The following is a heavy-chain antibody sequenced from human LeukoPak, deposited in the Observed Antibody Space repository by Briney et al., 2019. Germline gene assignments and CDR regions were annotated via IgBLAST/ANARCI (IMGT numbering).Heavy chain of an antibody. CDR3: ARRFTPYRRYCSGGSCYGSFDY. CDR2: INPSGGST. Sequence: GASVKLSCKASGYTFTSYYMHWVRQAPGQGLEWMGIINPSGGSTSYAQNFQDRGTTTRDTSTSTVYMGLSSLRSEDTAVYYCARRFTPYRRYCSGGSCYGSFDYWGQGTLVTVSS. V-gene: IGHV1-46*01. D-gene: IGHD2-15*01. CDR1: GYTFTSYY. J-gene: IGHJ4*02.